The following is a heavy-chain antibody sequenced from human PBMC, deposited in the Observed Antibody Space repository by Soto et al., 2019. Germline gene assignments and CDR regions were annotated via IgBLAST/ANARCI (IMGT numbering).Heavy chain of an antibody. CDR3: AKNAGYYNVSTCYNFDY. J-gene: IGHJ4*02. CDR2: ISYGGGTT. Sequence: EVPLLESGGGLVQPGGSLRLSCAASEFTFSNYAMSWVRQAPGKGLEWVSAISYGGGTTYYADSVKGRFTISRDNSNNTLSLLKHSLSVEVTSVYYCAKNAGYYNVSTCYNFDYWGQGTLVTVSS. V-gene: IGHV3-23*01. D-gene: IGHD3-22*01. CDR1: EFTFSNYA.